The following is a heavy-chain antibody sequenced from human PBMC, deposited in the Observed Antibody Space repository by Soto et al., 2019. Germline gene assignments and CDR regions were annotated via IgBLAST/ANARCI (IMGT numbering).Heavy chain of an antibody. V-gene: IGHV1-2*02. D-gene: IGHD4-17*01. CDR3: ARDPDYGDYWGYFFDS. CDR1: GYTFAAYY. Sequence: ASVQVSCKTSGYTFAAYYIHWIRQAPGQGLEWMGWINPTSGGTVYAQNFQDRVTMTRDTSISTAYMELRRLNSDDTAVYYCARDPDYGDYWGYFFDSWGQGTPVTVSS. J-gene: IGHJ4*02. CDR2: INPTSGGT.